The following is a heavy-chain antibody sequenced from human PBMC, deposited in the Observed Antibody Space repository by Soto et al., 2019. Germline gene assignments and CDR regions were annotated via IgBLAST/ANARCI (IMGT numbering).Heavy chain of an antibody. D-gene: IGHD2-15*01. J-gene: IGHJ3*02. CDR2: IIPIFGTA. Sequence: SVKVSCKASGGTFSSYAISWVRQAPGQGLEWMGGIIPIFGTANYAQKFQGRVTITADESTSTAYMELSSLRSEDTAVYYCARVSEDIVVVVAAIHDAFDIWGQGTMVTVSS. V-gene: IGHV1-69*13. CDR3: ARVSEDIVVVVAAIHDAFDI. CDR1: GGTFSSYA.